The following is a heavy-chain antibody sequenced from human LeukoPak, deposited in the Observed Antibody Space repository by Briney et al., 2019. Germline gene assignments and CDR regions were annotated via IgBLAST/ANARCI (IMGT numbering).Heavy chain of an antibody. V-gene: IGHV4-30-2*01. CDR3: ARRSDPYGGCFDY. CDR2: IYHYGST. J-gene: IGHJ4*02. D-gene: IGHD4-17*01. Sequence: PSETLSLTCTVSGGSISSGDYYWIWIRQPPGKGLEWIGYIYHYGSTYYNPSLKSRVTISVDRSKDQFSLKLSSVTAADTAVYYCARRSDPYGGCFDYWGQGTLVTVSS. CDR1: GGSISSGDYY.